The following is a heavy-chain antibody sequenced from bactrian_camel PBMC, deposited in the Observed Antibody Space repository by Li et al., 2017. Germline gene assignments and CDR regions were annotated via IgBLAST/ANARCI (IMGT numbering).Heavy chain of an antibody. CDR2: DDARGET. CDR1: GDYFKHYC. V-gene: IGHV3S57*01. J-gene: IGHJ4*01. CDR3: AARYGGSWYCHATRRFEPEYEY. Sequence: HVQLVESGGGSVKAGGSLNISCGVSGDYFKHYCMGWFRQAPGKEREEVAVDDARGETAYRASLKGRFTISKDSANQSLYLQMNSLKPEDTAMYYCAARYGGSWYCHATRRFEPEYEYWGQGTQVTVS. D-gene: IGHD6*01.